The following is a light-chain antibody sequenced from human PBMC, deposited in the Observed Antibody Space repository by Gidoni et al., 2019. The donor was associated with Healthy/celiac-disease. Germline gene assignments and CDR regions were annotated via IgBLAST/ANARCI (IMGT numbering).Light chain of an antibody. V-gene: IGKV1-33*01. J-gene: IGKJ4*01. CDR2: DAS. CDR1: QDISNY. Sequence: DIQMTQSPSSLSASVGDRVTITCQASQDISNYLNWYQQKPGKAPKLLIYDASNLETGVPSRFSVSGSGTYFTFTISSLQPEDIATYYWQQYDNLPLFGGGTKVEIK. CDR3: QQYDNLPL.